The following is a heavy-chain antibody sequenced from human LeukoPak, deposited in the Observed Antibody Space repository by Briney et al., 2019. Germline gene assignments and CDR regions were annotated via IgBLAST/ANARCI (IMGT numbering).Heavy chain of an antibody. D-gene: IGHD1-26*01. CDR1: GYTLTELS. J-gene: IGHJ4*02. CDR3: ATEYSGSYYFDY. CDR2: IIPILGIA. Sequence: APVKVSCKVSGYTLTELSMHWVRQAPGQGLEWMGRIIPILGIANYAQKFQGRVTITADKSTSTAYMELSSLRSEDTAVYYCATEYSGSYYFDYWGQGTLVTVSS. V-gene: IGHV1-69*02.